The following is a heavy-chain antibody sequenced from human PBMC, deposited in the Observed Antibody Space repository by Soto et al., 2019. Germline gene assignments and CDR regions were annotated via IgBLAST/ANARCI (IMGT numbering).Heavy chain of an antibody. J-gene: IGHJ5*02. CDR2: IYYSGST. CDR3: ARKDYSIHWFDP. V-gene: IGHV4-31*01. Sequence: QVQLQESGPGLVKPSQTLSLTCTVSGGSISSGGYYWSWIRQHPGKGLEWIGYIYYSGSTYYNPSLKSQVTISVDTAKNQFSRKLSSVTAADTAVYYCARKDYSIHWFDPWGQGTLVTVSS. CDR1: GGSISSGGYY. D-gene: IGHD4-4*01.